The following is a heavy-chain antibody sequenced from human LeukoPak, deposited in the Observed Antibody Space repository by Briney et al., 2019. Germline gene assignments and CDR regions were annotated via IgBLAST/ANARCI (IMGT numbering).Heavy chain of an antibody. D-gene: IGHD2-15*01. CDR1: GGSISGSSYY. V-gene: IGHV4-39*01. CDR3: ALIRGYCRT. CDR2: IYYRGST. J-gene: IGHJ5*02. Sequence: PSETLSLTCTVSGGSISGSSYYWRWIRQPPGKGLEWIGGIYYRGSTYYNPTLKSRVTVSVDTSKNQFSLKLSPVTAADTAVYYCALIRGYCRTWGQGTLVTVSS.